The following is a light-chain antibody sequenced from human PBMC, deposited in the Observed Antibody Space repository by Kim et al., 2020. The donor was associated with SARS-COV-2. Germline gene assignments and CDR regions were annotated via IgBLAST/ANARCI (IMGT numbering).Light chain of an antibody. J-gene: IGLJ2*01. V-gene: IGLV1-44*01. Sequence: GQRVTISCSGSSSNIGSNTVNWYQQLPGTAPKLLIYSNNQRPSGVPDLFSGSKSGTSASLAISGLQSEDEADYYCAAWDDSLNVVVFGGGTQLTVL. CDR2: SNN. CDR3: AAWDDSLNVVV. CDR1: SSNIGSNT.